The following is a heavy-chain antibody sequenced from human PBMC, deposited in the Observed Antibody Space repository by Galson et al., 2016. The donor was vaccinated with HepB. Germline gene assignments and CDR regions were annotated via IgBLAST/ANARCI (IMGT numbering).Heavy chain of an antibody. CDR1: GFNFIYAW. J-gene: IGHJ4*02. V-gene: IGHV3-15*01. CDR2: IKSKKDCETT. CDR3: ITDQMYFSGGGARGDY. D-gene: IGHD3-10*01. Sequence: SLRLSCAGSGFNFIYAWMSWVRQAPGKGREWVGRIKSKKDCETTDYVAPLKDRFTIPRDDSKSTLYMQMNSLKTKETGIYHCITDQMYFSGGGARGDYWGQGALVTVSS.